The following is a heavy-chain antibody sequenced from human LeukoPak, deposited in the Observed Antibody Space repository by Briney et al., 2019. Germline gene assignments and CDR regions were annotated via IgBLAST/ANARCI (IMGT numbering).Heavy chain of an antibody. CDR1: GGSISSYY. CDR2: IYDSGST. D-gene: IGHD3-22*01. Sequence: PSETLSLTCTVSGGSISSYYWSWIRQPPGKGQEWIGYIYDSGSTNYNPSLKSRVTISVDTSKNQFSLNLSSVTAADTAVYYCACLTTADAFDIWGQGTMVTVSS. J-gene: IGHJ3*02. V-gene: IGHV4-59*01. CDR3: ACLTTADAFDI.